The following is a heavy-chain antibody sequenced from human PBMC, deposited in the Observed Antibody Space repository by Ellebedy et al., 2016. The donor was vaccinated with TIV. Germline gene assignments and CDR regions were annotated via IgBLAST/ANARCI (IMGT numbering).Heavy chain of an antibody. J-gene: IGHJ4*02. V-gene: IGHV3-11*06. CDR1: GFSFGDFY. CDR2: ISTSGTYT. CDR3: AGAVSFNSPPSR. D-gene: IGHD5/OR15-5a*01. Sequence: PGGSLRLSCAASGFSFGDFYMNWSRQVPGKGLEWLSYISTSGTYTDYADSVKGRFTISRDNAKNSLYLHMNSLRADDTAMYYCAGAVSFNSPPSRWGQGTLVTVSS.